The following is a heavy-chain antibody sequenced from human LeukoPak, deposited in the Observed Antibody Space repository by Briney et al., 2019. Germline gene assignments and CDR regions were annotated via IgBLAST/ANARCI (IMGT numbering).Heavy chain of an antibody. J-gene: IGHJ6*04. CDR1: GFTFSSYA. CDR3: AKDQQQLVLHYYYYFGMDV. V-gene: IGHV3-23*01. D-gene: IGHD6-13*01. CDR2: ISGSGGST. Sequence: GGSLRLSCAASGFTFSSYAMSWVRQAPGKGLEWVSAISGSGGSTYYADSVKGRFTISRDNSKNTLYLQMNSLRAEDTAVYYCAKDQQQLVLHYYYYFGMDVWGKGTTVTVSS.